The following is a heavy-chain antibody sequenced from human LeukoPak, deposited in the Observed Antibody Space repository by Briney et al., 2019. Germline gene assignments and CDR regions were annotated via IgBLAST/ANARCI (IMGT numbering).Heavy chain of an antibody. V-gene: IGHV4-4*02. CDR3: ARGDFWSGLYYYMDV. D-gene: IGHD3-3*01. J-gene: IGHJ6*03. CDR2: IYHSGST. Sequence: PXGTLSLTCAVSGGSISSSNWWSWVRQPPGKGLEWIGEIYHSGSTNYNPSLKSRVTISVDKSKNQFSLKLSSVTAADTAVYYCARGDFWSGLYYYMDVWGKGTTVTVSS. CDR1: GGSISSSNW.